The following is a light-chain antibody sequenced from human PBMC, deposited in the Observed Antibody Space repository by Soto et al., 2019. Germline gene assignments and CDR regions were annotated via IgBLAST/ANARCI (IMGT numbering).Light chain of an antibody. J-gene: IGLJ2*01. CDR3: SSYTGSSTLV. Sequence: QSVLTQPASVSGSPGQSITISCTGTSSDVGAYNYVSWFQQHPGKAPQLMIYDVSNRPSGVSNRFSGSKSGNTASLTISGLLAEDEADYYCSSYTGSSTLVFGGGTKVTVL. V-gene: IGLV2-14*01. CDR1: SSDVGAYNY. CDR2: DVS.